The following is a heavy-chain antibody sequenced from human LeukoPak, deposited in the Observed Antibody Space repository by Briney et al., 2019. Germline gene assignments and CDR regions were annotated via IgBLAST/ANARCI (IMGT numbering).Heavy chain of an antibody. D-gene: IGHD6-19*01. CDR3: ARLSVAGREAVDY. J-gene: IGHJ4*02. Sequence: SETLSLTCTVCGGSISISSYYWGWIRQPPGKGLEWIGSICYSGSTYYNPSLKSRVTISVDTSKNQFSLKLSSVTAADTAVYYCARLSVAGREAVDYWGQGTLVTVSS. V-gene: IGHV4-39*01. CDR1: GGSISISSYY. CDR2: ICYSGST.